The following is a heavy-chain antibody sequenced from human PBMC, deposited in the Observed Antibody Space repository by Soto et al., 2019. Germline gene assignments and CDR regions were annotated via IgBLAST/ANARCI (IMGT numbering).Heavy chain of an antibody. Sequence: PGGSLRLSCAASGFTFSSYGMHWVRQAPGKGLEWVAVIWYDGSNKYYADSVKGRFTISRDNSKNTLYLQMNSLRAEDTAVYYCAREYVRKAMDVWGQGTTVTVSS. J-gene: IGHJ6*02. CDR2: IWYDGSNK. D-gene: IGHD3-10*02. V-gene: IGHV3-33*01. CDR1: GFTFSSYG. CDR3: AREYVRKAMDV.